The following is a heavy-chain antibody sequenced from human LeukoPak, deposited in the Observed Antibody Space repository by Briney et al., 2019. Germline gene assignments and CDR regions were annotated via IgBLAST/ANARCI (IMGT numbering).Heavy chain of an antibody. CDR3: ARHYDY. CDR1: GESISGFY. J-gene: IGHJ4*02. Sequence: PSETLSLTYTVSGESISGFYWNWIRQPPGKGLEWIGYIYYSGSTYYNPSLKSRVTISVDTSKNQFSLKLSSVTAADTAVYYCARHYDYWGQGTLVTVSS. CDR2: IYYSGST. V-gene: IGHV4-59*08.